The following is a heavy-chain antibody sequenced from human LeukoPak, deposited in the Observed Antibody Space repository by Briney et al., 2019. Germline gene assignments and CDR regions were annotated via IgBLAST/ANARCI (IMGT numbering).Heavy chain of an antibody. CDR1: GYTFTSYG. V-gene: IGHV1-18*03. J-gene: IGHJ4*02. CDR2: ISAYNGNT. CDR3: ARDDYADRNRFDY. Sequence: GASVKVSCKASGYTFTSYGISWVRQAPGQGLEWMGWISAYNGNTNYAQKLQGRVTMTTDTSTSTAYMELRSLRFEDMAVYYCARDDYADRNRFDYWGQGTLVTVSS. D-gene: IGHD4-17*01.